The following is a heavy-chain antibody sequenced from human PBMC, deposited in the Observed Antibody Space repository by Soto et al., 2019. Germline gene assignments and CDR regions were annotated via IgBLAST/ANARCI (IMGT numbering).Heavy chain of an antibody. CDR3: ARLAHIYGSGSYLRGYYYGMDV. CDR2: INHSGST. Sequence: SETLSLTCAVYGGSFSGYYWSWIRQPPGKGLEWIGEINHSGSTNYNPSLKSRVTISVDTSKNQFSLKLSSVTAADTAVYYCARLAHIYGSGSYLRGYYYGMDVWGQGTTVTVSS. D-gene: IGHD3-10*01. CDR1: GGSFSGYY. J-gene: IGHJ6*02. V-gene: IGHV4-34*01.